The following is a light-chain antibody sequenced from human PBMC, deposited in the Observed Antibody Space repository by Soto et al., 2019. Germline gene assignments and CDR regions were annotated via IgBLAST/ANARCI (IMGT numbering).Light chain of an antibody. CDR3: QQYNSYSQEA. CDR1: QSISSW. CDR2: KAS. J-gene: IGKJ1*01. V-gene: IGKV1-5*03. Sequence: DIQMTQSPSTLSASVGDRVTITCRASQSISSWLAWYQQKPGKAPKLLIYKASSSESGVPSRFSGSGSGTEFTLTISSLQPDDFATYYCQQYNSYSQEAFGQGTKVEIK.